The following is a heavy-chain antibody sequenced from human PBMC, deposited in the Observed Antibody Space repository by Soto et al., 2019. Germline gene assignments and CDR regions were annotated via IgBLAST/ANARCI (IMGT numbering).Heavy chain of an antibody. J-gene: IGHJ5*02. CDR1: GFPFSRYW. CDR3: GRDLPSISGRPGGWFDP. V-gene: IGHV3-7*01. CDR2: IKQDGSEK. D-gene: IGHD6-6*01. Sequence: TGGSLRLSCAAFGFPFSRYWMSWVRQAPGKGLEWVANIKQDGSEKSYVDSVKGRFSISRDNAKNSLYLQMNSLRVEDTAVYFCGRDLPSISGRPGGWFDPWGQGTLVTVSS.